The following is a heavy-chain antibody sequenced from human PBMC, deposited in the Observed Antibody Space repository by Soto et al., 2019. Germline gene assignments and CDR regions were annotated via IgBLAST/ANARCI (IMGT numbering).Heavy chain of an antibody. J-gene: IGHJ4*02. V-gene: IGHV4-39*01. Sequence: QLQLQESGPGLVKPSETLSLTCTVSGGSISSTSYYWAWIRQPPGKGLEWIGTIYYSGSTYYNPSLKSRVTISVDTSKNQFSLKLTSVTAADTAVYYCVRLAVTTNDYWGQGTLVTVSS. CDR1: GGSISSTSYY. CDR3: VRLAVTTNDY. D-gene: IGHD4-17*01. CDR2: IYYSGST.